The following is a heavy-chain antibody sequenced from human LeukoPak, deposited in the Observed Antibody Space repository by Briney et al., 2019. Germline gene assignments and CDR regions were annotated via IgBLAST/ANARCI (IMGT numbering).Heavy chain of an antibody. J-gene: IGHJ4*02. D-gene: IGHD3-22*01. V-gene: IGHV4-34*01. Sequence: SETLSLTCAVYGGSFSGYYWSWIRQPPGKGLEWIGGINHSGSTNYNPSLKSRVTISVDTSKNQFSLKLSSVTAADTAVYYCASAPYYYDSSGYDYWGQGTLVTVSS. CDR3: ASAPYYYDSSGYDY. CDR2: INHSGST. CDR1: GGSFSGYY.